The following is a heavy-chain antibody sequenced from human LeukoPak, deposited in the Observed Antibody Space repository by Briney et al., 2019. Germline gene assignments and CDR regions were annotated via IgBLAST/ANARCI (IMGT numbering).Heavy chain of an antibody. CDR2: ITHSGST. CDR1: SGSLSGYY. CDR3: ARNGAITMVRGVAFYYYYYMDV. D-gene: IGHD3-10*01. Sequence: PSETLSLTCGVPSGSLSGYYWRWIRQPPGGGLEWLGEITHSGSTNYNPSLKSRVTISVDTSKNQFSLKLSSVTAADTAVYYCARNGAITMVRGVAFYYYYYMDVWGKGTTVTVSS. J-gene: IGHJ6*03. V-gene: IGHV4-34*01.